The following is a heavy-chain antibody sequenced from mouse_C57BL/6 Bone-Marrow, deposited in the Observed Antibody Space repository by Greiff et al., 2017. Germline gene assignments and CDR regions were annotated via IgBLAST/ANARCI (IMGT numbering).Heavy chain of an antibody. J-gene: IGHJ3*01. Sequence: VQLQQSGPVLVKPGASVKMSCKASGYTFTDYYMNWVKQSHGKSLEWIGVINPYNGGTSYNQKFKGKATLTVDKSSSTAYMELNSLTSEDSAVYYCAHYYYGSRAYWGQGTLVTVSA. CDR2: INPYNGGT. V-gene: IGHV1-19*01. CDR1: GYTFTDYY. CDR3: AHYYYGSRAY. D-gene: IGHD1-1*01.